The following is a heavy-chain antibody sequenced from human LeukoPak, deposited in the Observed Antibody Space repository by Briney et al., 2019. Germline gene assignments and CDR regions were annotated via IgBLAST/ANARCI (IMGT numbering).Heavy chain of an antibody. D-gene: IGHD3-22*01. CDR1: GFNVSSNS. Sequence: AGSLRLSCAASGFNVSSNSLSWVRQAPGKGLEWVSVIYSGGSTYYADSVKGRFTISRDNSKNTLYLQMNSLRVEDTAVYYCTRGPPQMIVPIYWGQGTLVTVSS. CDR2: IYSGGST. CDR3: TRGPPQMIVPIY. J-gene: IGHJ4*02. V-gene: IGHV3-53*01.